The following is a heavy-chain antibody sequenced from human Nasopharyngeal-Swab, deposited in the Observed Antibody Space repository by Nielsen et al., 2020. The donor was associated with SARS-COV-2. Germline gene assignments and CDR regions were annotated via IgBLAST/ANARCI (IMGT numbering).Heavy chain of an antibody. J-gene: IGHJ3*02. CDR1: GGSFSVYY. D-gene: IGHD3-16*02. V-gene: IGHV4-34*01. CDR2: INHSGST. Sequence: SETLSLTCAAYGGSFSVYYWSWIRQPPGKGLEWIGEINHSGSTNYNPSLKSRVTISVDTSKNQVSLKLSSVTAADTAVYYCARGRPWGYVWGTYRNDAFDIWGQGTMVTVSS. CDR3: ARGRPWGYVWGTYRNDAFDI.